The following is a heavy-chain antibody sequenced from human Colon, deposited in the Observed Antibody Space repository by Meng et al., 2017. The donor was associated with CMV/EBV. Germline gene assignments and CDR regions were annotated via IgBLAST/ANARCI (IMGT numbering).Heavy chain of an antibody. Sequence: GGSLRLSCEVSGVNFRDFAMSWVRQAPGKGLEWVSAITGSGSSKYYADFVKGRFTISRDNSKNSIHLQMSSLRAEDTAVYYCAKSTYDDFWSGHGLDVWGQGTTVTVSS. J-gene: IGHJ6*02. CDR1: GVNFRDFA. CDR3: AKSTYDDFWSGHGLDV. V-gene: IGHV3-23*01. CDR2: ITGSGSSK. D-gene: IGHD3-3*01.